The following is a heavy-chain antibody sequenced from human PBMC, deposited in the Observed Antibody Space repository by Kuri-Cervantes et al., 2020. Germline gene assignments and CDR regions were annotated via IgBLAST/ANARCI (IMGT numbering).Heavy chain of an antibody. CDR3: ARDSPLKITMVRGVLFGAFDI. V-gene: IGHV3-30-3*01. J-gene: IGHJ3*02. D-gene: IGHD3-10*01. Sequence: GESLKISCAASGFTFSSYAMHWVRQAPGKGLEWVAVISYDGSNKYYAGSVKGRFTISRDNSKNTLYLQMNSLRAEDTAVYYCARDSPLKITMVRGVLFGAFDIWGQGTMVTVSS. CDR1: GFTFSSYA. CDR2: ISYDGSNK.